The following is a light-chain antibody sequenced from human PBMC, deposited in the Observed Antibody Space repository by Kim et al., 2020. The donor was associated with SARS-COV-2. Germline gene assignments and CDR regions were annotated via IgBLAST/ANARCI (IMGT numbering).Light chain of an antibody. V-gene: IGKV1D-13*01. CDR3: QQFSNYPKN. CDR2: DAS. J-gene: IGKJ5*01. Sequence: AIQLTQSPSSLSASVGDRVTITCRASQGISSALAWYQQKPGKPPKLLIYDASSLQSGVPARFSGSGSGTDFTLTISSLQPEDFATYYCQQFSNYPKNFGLGTRLEIK. CDR1: QGISSA.